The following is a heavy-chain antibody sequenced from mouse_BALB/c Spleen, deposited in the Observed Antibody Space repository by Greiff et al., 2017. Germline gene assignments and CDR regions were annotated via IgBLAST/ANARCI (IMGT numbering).Heavy chain of an antibody. CDR2: IYPGDGDT. J-gene: IGHJ2*01. CDR1: GYTFTSYW. Sequence: VQLQQSGAELARPGASVKLSCKASGYTFTSYWMQWVKQRPGQGLEWIGAIYPGDGDTRYTQKFKGKATLTADKSSSTAYMQLSSLASEDSAVYYCARGGKGSYYFDYWGQGTTLTVSS. D-gene: IGHD2-1*01. V-gene: IGHV1-87*01. CDR3: ARGGKGSYYFDY.